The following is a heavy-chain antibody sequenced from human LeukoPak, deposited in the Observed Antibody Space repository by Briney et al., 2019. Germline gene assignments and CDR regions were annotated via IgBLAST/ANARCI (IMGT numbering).Heavy chain of an antibody. CDR1: GDSIDSYY. CDR3: AGRSARYFDS. V-gene: IGHV4-59*01. CDR2: VFYSGPT. D-gene: IGHD1-26*01. Sequence: LETLSLTCTVSGDSIDSYYWSWIRQPPGEGLQWIGYVFYSGPTNYDASLKSRVAISVDRFKNQFSLKLTSVSAADTAVYYCAGRSARYFDSWGQGTPVTVSS. J-gene: IGHJ4*02.